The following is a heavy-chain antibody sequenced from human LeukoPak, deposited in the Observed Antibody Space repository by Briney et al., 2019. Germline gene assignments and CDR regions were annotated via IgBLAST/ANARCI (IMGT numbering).Heavy chain of an antibody. D-gene: IGHD6-25*01. CDR2: INHSGST. J-gene: IGHJ6*03. CDR1: GGSFSGYY. V-gene: IGHV4-34*01. CDR3: ARGRRTAYYYYYMDV. Sequence: PSETPSLTCAVYGGSFSGYYWSWIRQPPGKGLEWIGEINHSGSTNYNPSLKSRVTISVDASKNQFSLKLSSVTAADTAVYYCARGRRTAYYYYYMDVWGKGTTVTVSS.